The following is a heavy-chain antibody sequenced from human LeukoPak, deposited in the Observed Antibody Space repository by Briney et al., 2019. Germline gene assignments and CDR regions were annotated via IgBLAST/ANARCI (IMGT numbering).Heavy chain of an antibody. J-gene: IGHJ5*02. CDR1: GGSFSGYY. V-gene: IGHV4-34*01. CDR2: INHSGST. Sequence: SETLSLTCAVYGGSFSGYYWSWIRQPPGKGLEWIGEINHSGSTNYNPSLKSRVTISVDTSKNQFSLKLSSVTAADTAVYYCARHPEYSSGWYRFNWFDPWGQGTLVTVSS. D-gene: IGHD6-19*01. CDR3: ARHPEYSSGWYRFNWFDP.